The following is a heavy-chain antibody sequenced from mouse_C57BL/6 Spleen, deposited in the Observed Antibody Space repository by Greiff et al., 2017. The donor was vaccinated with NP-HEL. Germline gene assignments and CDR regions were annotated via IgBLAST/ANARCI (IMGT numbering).Heavy chain of an antibody. CDR2: IHPNSGST. CDR3: ARGGLITTVVDY. V-gene: IGHV1-64*01. CDR1: GYTFTSYW. J-gene: IGHJ2*01. D-gene: IGHD1-1*01. Sequence: QVQLQQPGAELVKPGASVKLSCKASGYTFTSYWMHWVKQRPGQGLEWIGMIHPNSGSTNYNEKFKSKATLTVANSSTTASMPLSSLTSEDSAVYYCARGGLITTVVDYWGQGTTLTVSS.